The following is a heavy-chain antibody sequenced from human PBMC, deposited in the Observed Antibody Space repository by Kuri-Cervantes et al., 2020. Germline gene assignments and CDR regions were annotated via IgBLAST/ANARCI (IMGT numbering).Heavy chain of an antibody. CDR3: AHRLSGSFQYYFDY. CDR1: GFSLSTSGAG. V-gene: IGHV2-5*01. Sequence: SGPTLVKPTQTLTLTCTFSGFSLSTSGAGVGWIRQPPGKALEWLALIYWNDDMRYSPSLKSRLTITKDTSKNQVVLTMTNMDPVDTATYYCAHRLSGSFQYYFDYWGQGTLVTVSS. D-gene: IGHD1-26*01. CDR2: IYWNDDM. J-gene: IGHJ4*02.